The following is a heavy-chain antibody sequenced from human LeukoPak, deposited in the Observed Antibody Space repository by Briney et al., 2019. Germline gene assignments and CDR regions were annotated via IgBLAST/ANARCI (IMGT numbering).Heavy chain of an antibody. V-gene: IGHV1-3*01. CDR1: GYTFTSYA. D-gene: IGHD1-26*01. CDR2: INAGNGNT. CDR3: ASQRVGAPYYYYYGMDV. J-gene: IGHJ6*02. Sequence: GASVKVSCKASGYTFTSYAMHWVRQAPGQRLEWMGWINAGNGNTKYSQKFQGRVTITRDTSASTAYMELSSLRSEDTAVYYCASQRVGAPYYYYYGMDVWGQGTTVTVSS.